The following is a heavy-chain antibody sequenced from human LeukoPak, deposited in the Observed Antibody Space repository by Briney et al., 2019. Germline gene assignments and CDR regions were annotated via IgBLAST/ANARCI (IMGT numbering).Heavy chain of an antibody. CDR2: ISGSGGST. CDR1: GFIFSSYA. V-gene: IGHV3-23*01. Sequence: GGSLRLSCAASGFIFSSYAMSWVRQAPGKGLEWVSAISGSGGSTYYADSVKGRFTISRDNSKNTLYLQMNSLRAEDAAVYYCANHRSTIFGVDLDYWGQGTLVTVSS. D-gene: IGHD3-3*01. J-gene: IGHJ4*02. CDR3: ANHRSTIFGVDLDY.